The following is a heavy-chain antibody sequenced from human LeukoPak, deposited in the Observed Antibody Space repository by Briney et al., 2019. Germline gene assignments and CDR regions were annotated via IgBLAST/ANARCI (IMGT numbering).Heavy chain of an antibody. CDR3: ARDSLMVRGVSYFDY. CDR2: IYYGGST. J-gene: IGHJ4*02. V-gene: IGHV4-30-4*08. Sequence: SQTLSLTCTVSGCSISSCDYYWSWIRQPPGKGLEWIGYIYYGGSTYDNPSLKSRVTISLETSKTQLSLKLSSVTAADTAVYYCARDSLMVRGVSYFDYWGQGTLVTVSS. D-gene: IGHD3-10*01. CDR1: GCSISSCDYY.